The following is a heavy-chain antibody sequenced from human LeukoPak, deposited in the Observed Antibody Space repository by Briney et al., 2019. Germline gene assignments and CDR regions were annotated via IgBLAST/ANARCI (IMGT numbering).Heavy chain of an antibody. CDR1: GGSISSGSYY. V-gene: IGHV4-61*02. D-gene: IGHD6-19*01. CDR3: ARDSYIAVAGSVYYFDY. J-gene: IGHJ4*02. Sequence: SQTLSLTCTVSGGSISSGSYYWSWIRQPAGKGLEWIGRIYTSGSTNYNPSLKSRVTISVDTSKNQFSLKLSSVTAADTAVYYCARDSYIAVAGSVYYFDYWGQGTLVTVSS. CDR2: IYTSGST.